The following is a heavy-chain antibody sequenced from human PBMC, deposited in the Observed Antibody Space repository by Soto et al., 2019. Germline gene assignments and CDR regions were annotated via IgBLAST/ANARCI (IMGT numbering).Heavy chain of an antibody. Sequence: SETLSLTCTVSGDSISSNYWSWIRQPPGKGLEWIGYIYHSGSTNYNPSLKSRVTISVDTSKNQFSLKLSSVTAADTAIYYCTRANWYSEYWGQGTLVTVSS. V-gene: IGHV4-59*01. CDR3: TRANWYSEY. CDR1: GDSISSNY. J-gene: IGHJ4*02. CDR2: IYHSGST. D-gene: IGHD7-27*01.